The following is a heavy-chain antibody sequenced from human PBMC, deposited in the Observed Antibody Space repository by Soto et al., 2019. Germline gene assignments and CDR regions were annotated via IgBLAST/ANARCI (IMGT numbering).Heavy chain of an antibody. D-gene: IGHD6-13*01. Sequence: ASVKVSCKASGYTFTSYYMHWVRQAPGQGLEWMGIINPSGGSTSYAQKFQGRVTMTRDTSTSTVYMELSSLRSEDTAVYYCARDRRLVAAAGTGLNYSSYGMDVRGQ. CDR3: ARDRRLVAAAGTGLNYSSYGMDV. J-gene: IGHJ6*02. CDR1: GYTFTSYY. V-gene: IGHV1-46*01. CDR2: INPSGGST.